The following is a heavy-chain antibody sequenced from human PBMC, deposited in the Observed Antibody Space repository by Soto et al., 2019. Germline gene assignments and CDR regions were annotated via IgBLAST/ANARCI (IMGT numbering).Heavy chain of an antibody. Sequence: GGSLRLSCAASGFTFSSYGMHWVRQAPGKGLEWVAVISYDGSNKYYADSVKGRFTNSSDNSKNRMYRQMTSLRAEDTAGYYCAKAAGIVVVARFHEKWGQGTLVTVSS. CDR2: ISYDGSNK. V-gene: IGHV3-30*18. CDR1: GFTFSSYG. J-gene: IGHJ4*02. D-gene: IGHD2-15*01. CDR3: AKAAGIVVVARFHEK.